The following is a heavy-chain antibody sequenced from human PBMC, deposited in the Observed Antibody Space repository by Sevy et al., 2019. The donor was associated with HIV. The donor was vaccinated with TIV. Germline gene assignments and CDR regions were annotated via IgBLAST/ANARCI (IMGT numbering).Heavy chain of an antibody. Sequence: SETLSLTCTVSGGSISSYYWSWIRQPPGKGLEWIACIYYSGDTNYNPSLKSRVTISLDTSKNQFSLKLSSVTATDTALYYCASLVYCSGSFYPNQWGHGALVTVSS. CDR2: IYYSGDT. D-gene: IGHD3-10*01. V-gene: IGHV4-59*01. J-gene: IGHJ4*01. CDR1: GGSISSYY. CDR3: ASLVYCSGSFYPNQ.